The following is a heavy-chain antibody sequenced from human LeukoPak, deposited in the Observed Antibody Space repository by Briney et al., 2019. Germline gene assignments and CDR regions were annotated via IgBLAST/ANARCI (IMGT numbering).Heavy chain of an antibody. D-gene: IGHD3-3*01. V-gene: IGHV1-69*06. CDR2: IIPIFGTA. CDR1: GGTFSSYA. CDR3: AREGETLRFPRY. Sequence: ASVKVSCKASGGTFSSYAISWVRQAPGQGLEWIGGIIPIFGTANYAQKFQGRVTITADKSTSTAYMELSSLRSEDTAVYYCAREGETLRFPRYWGQGTLVTVSS. J-gene: IGHJ4*02.